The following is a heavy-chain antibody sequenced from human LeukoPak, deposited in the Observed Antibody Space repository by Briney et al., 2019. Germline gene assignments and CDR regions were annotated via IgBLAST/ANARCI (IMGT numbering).Heavy chain of an antibody. V-gene: IGHV3-30*04. CDR3: AREGRAGYSSGWPPGGGAFDI. D-gene: IGHD6-19*01. CDR2: ISYDGSNK. Sequence: GGSLRLSCAASGFTFSSYAMHWVRQAPGKGLEWVAVISYDGSNKYYADSVKGRFTISRDNSKNTLYLQMNSLRAEDTAVYYCAREGRAGYSSGWPPGGGAFDIWGQGTMVTVSS. J-gene: IGHJ3*02. CDR1: GFTFSSYA.